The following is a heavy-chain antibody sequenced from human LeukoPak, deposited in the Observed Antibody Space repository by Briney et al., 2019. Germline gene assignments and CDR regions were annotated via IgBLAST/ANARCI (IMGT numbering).Heavy chain of an antibody. J-gene: IGHJ4*02. CDR2: IYSGGST. CDR1: GFTVSSNY. V-gene: IGHV3-53*01. CDR3: ARGGYYYDSSGPIFDY. D-gene: IGHD3-22*01. Sequence: GGSLRLSCAASGFTVSSNYMSWVRQAPGKGLEWVSVIYSGGSTYYADSVKGRFTISRDNSKNTLYLQMNSLRAEDTAMYYCARGGYYYDSSGPIFDYWGQGTLVTVSS.